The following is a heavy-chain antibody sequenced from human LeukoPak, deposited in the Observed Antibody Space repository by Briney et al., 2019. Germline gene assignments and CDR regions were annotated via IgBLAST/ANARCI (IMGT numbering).Heavy chain of an antibody. D-gene: IGHD3-3*01. V-gene: IGHV4-39*07. CDR3: ARGLYYDFWSGYYSDAFDI. CDR2: IYYSGST. J-gene: IGHJ3*02. Sequence: PSETLSLTCTVSGGSISSSSYYWGWIRQPPGKGLEWIGSIYYSGSTYYNPSLKSRVTISVDTSKNQFSLKLSSVTAADTAVYYCARGLYYDFWSGYYSDAFDIWGQGTMVTVSS. CDR1: GGSISSSSYY.